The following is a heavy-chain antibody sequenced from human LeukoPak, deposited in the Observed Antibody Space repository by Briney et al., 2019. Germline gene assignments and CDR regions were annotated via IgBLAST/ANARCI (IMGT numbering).Heavy chain of an antibody. J-gene: IGHJ6*03. D-gene: IGHD5-24*01. V-gene: IGHV1-69*05. CDR2: IIPIFGTA. CDR3: ARDDGLHSRPVTGYYFYMDV. Sequence: ASVKVSCKASGGTFSSYAISWVRQAPGQGLEWMGGIIPIFGTANYAQKFQGIVTITTDEPTSTAYHELSSPRSEEMAVYYCARDDGLHSRPVTGYYFYMDVWGQGTTVTVSS. CDR1: GGTFSSYA.